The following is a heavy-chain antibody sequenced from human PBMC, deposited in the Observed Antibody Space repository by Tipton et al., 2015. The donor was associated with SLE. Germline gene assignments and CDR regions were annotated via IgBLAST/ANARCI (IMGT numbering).Heavy chain of an antibody. Sequence: TLSLTCTVSGGSLSSYYWSWIRQPPGKGLEWIGYIYTSGSTNSNPSLKSRVTLSVDTSKNQFSLKLSSVTAADTAVYYCARGLRYSYKGFDYWGQGTLVTVSS. CDR1: GGSLSSYY. J-gene: IGHJ4*02. D-gene: IGHD5-18*01. CDR3: ARGLRYSYKGFDY. CDR2: IYTSGST. V-gene: IGHV4-4*08.